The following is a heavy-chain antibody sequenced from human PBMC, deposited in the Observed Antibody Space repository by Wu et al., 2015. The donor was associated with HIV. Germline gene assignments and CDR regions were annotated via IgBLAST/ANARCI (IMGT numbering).Heavy chain of an antibody. Sequence: QVQLVQSGAEVKKPGASVKVSCKASGYTFTSYGISWVRQAPGQGLEWMGWISAYNGNTNYAQKLQGRVTMTTDTSTSTAYMELRSLRSDDTAVYYCARWDPSGSGSYFRFYYGMDVVGPRDHGHRLL. CDR2: ISAYNGNT. CDR1: GYTFTSYG. V-gene: IGHV1-18*01. J-gene: IGHJ6*02. CDR3: ARWDPSGSGSYFRFYYGMDV. D-gene: IGHD3-10*01.